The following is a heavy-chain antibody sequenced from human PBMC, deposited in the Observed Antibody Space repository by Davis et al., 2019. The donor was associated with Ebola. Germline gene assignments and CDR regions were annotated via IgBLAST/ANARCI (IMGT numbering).Heavy chain of an antibody. J-gene: IGHJ4*02. V-gene: IGHV3-23*01. Sequence: GESLKISCATSGFTFNIYAMSWVRQAPGKGLEWVSSISGSDLSTHYADSVKGRFTISRDNSKNTLHLQMNSLRAEDTAVYYCAKESSVAASFDYWGQGTLVTVSS. CDR2: ISGSDLST. D-gene: IGHD6-19*01. CDR3: AKESSVAASFDY. CDR1: GFTFNIYA.